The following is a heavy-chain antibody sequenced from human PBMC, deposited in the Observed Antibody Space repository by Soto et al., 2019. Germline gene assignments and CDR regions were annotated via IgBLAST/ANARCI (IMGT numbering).Heavy chain of an antibody. CDR2: INPIFGTA. V-gene: IGHV1-69*01. Sequence: QVQLVQSGAEVKKPGSSVTVSCKASGGTFSSYSINWVRQAPGQGLEWMGEINPIFGTANYAQKFQGRVTITADESTSTAYMELSSLRSEDTAVYYCARDGGRHSGGIDYWGQGTLVTVSS. D-gene: IGHD1-26*01. CDR3: ARDGGRHSGGIDY. CDR1: GGTFSSYS. J-gene: IGHJ4*02.